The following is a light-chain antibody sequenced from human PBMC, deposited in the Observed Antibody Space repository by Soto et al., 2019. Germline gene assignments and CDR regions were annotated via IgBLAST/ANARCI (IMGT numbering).Light chain of an antibody. J-gene: IGKJ5*01. V-gene: IGKV1-39*01. CDR2: AAS. Sequence: DIQMTQSPSSLSAPLGDRVAITCRASQSSSSYLNWYQQKPGKAPKVLIYAASNLQSGVPSRFSGSGSGTDFALTISSLQPEDFATYYCQQGYSTPITFGQGTRLEIK. CDR3: QQGYSTPIT. CDR1: QSSSSY.